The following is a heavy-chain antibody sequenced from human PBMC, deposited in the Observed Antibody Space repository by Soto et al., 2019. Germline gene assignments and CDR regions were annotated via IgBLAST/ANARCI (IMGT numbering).Heavy chain of an antibody. Sequence: QVPLVQSGAEVKKPGASVKVSCKASGYTFTSNDINWVRQGPGQGPEWMGWMNPDNGKTGFAQKFQGRITMTRNTSISTAYMELSSLRSDDTAVYFCARPLWCSTSCGPYFFDSWGQGSLVTVSS. D-gene: IGHD2-2*01. CDR2: MNPDNGKT. J-gene: IGHJ4*02. CDR3: ARPLWCSTSCGPYFFDS. V-gene: IGHV1-8*01. CDR1: GYTFTSND.